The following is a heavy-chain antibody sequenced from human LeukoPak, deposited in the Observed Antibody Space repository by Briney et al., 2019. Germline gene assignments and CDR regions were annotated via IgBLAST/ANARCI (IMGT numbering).Heavy chain of an antibody. CDR3: ATLQPPYTIFGVVIGNYMDV. Sequence: SETLSLTCTVSGGSISSGDYYWSWIRQPPGKGLEWIGRIYTSGSTNYNPSLKSRVTMSVDTSKNQFSLKLSSVTAADTAVYYCATLQPPYTIFGVVIGNYMDVWGKGTTVTVSS. CDR1: GGSISSGDYY. D-gene: IGHD3-3*01. CDR2: IYTSGST. J-gene: IGHJ6*03. V-gene: IGHV4-61*02.